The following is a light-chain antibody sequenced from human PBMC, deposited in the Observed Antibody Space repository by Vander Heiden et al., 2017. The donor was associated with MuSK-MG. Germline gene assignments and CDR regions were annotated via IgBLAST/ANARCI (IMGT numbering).Light chain of an antibody. V-gene: IGKV1-39*01. CDR1: QSITTY. CDR3: QQTDSSRLT. J-gene: IGKJ4*01. Sequence: DIQMTQSPSSLSASVGDRVTITCRASQSITTYLNWYQQKPRKAPKLLISAASSLHSGVPLRFSGSGSGTDFTLTISSLQPEDFATYYCQQTDSSRLTFGGGTKVEIK. CDR2: AAS.